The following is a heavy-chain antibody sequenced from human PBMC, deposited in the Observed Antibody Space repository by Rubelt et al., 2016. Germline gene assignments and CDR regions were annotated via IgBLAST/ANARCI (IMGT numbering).Heavy chain of an antibody. D-gene: IGHD3-22*01. J-gene: IGHJ6*02. V-gene: IGHV3-9*01. CDR3: ARVFPAYDSSGYYGALGGTYYYYGMDV. CDR2: ISWNSGSI. Sequence: GKGLEWVSGISWNSGSIGYADSVKGRFTISRDNAKNSLYLQMNSLRAEDTAVYYCARVFPAYDSSGYYGALGGTYYYYGMDVWGQGTTVTVSS.